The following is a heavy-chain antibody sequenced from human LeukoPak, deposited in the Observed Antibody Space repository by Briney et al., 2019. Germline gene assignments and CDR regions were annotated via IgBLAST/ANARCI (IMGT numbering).Heavy chain of an antibody. V-gene: IGHV1-69*06. CDR1: GYTFTSYD. J-gene: IGHJ4*02. CDR2: IIPIFGTA. D-gene: IGHD3-10*01. Sequence: SVKVCCKASGYTFTSYDINWVRQGPGQGLEWMGGIIPIFGTANYAQKFQGRVTITADKSTSTAYMELSSLRSEDTAVYYCARAASRFYGSGSYPYFDYWGQGTLVTVSS. CDR3: ARAASRFYGSGSYPYFDY.